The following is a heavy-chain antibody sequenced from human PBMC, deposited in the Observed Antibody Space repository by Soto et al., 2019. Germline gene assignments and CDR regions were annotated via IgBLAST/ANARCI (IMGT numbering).Heavy chain of an antibody. Sequence: SETLSLTCTVSGGSISSSSYYWGWIRQPPGKGLEWIGSIYYSGSTYYNPSLKSRVTISVDTSKNQFSLKLSSVTAADTAVYYCARHFWSGYYPYYFDYWGQGPLVTVSS. CDR1: GGSISSSSYY. J-gene: IGHJ4*02. D-gene: IGHD3-3*01. V-gene: IGHV4-39*01. CDR3: ARHFWSGYYPYYFDY. CDR2: IYYSGST.